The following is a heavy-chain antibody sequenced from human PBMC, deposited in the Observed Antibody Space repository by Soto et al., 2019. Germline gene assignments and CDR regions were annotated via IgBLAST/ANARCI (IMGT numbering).Heavy chain of an antibody. CDR1: GFTFSSYA. CDR3: ARESEDLTSTFDY. J-gene: IGHJ4*02. CDR2: ISSTTNYI. V-gene: IGHV3-21*01. Sequence: EVQLLESGGGLVQPGGSLRLSCAASGFTFSSYAMSWVRQAPGKGLEWVASISSTTNYIYYADSMKGRFTVSRDNAKNSVYLEMNSLSAEDTALYYCARESEDLTSTFDYWGQGTLVTVSS.